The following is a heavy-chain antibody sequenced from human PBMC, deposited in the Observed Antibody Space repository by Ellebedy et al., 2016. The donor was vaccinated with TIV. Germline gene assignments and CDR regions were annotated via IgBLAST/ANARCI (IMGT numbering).Heavy chain of an antibody. J-gene: IGHJ5*02. D-gene: IGHD4-17*01. V-gene: IGHV3-7*01. Sequence: GESLKISCAASGFSFRSYWMSWVRQAPGKGLEWVANIYQDGGVQYYVDSVKGRFTISRDNADNSLFLQLNSLRAEDTAVYYCARRGSYGDYAVQINSWFDTWGRGTLVAVS. CDR1: GFSFRSYW. CDR3: ARRGSYGDYAVQINSWFDT. CDR2: IYQDGGVQ.